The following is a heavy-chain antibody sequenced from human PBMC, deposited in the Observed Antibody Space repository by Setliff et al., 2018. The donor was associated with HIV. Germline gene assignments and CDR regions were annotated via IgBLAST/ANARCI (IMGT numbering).Heavy chain of an antibody. CDR3: ARVSLAARTAWFDP. J-gene: IGHJ5*02. Sequence: SETLSLTCAIYGGSFTGYYWSWIRQPPGKGLEWIGQISHTGSTIYNPSLKSRVTISLDTSKNQFSLKLGSVTAADTAVYYCARVSLAARTAWFDPWGQGTLVTVSS. CDR2: ISHTGST. CDR1: GGSFTGYY. D-gene: IGHD6-6*01. V-gene: IGHV4-34*01.